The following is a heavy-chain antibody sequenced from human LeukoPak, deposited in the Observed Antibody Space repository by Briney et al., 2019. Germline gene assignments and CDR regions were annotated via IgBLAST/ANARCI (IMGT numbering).Heavy chain of an antibody. CDR3: ARESGSYLWRSWLNP. CDR2: IYYSGST. Sequence: PSETLSLTCTVSGGSISSYYWSWIRQPPGKGLEWIGYIYYSGSTNYKSSLKSRVTISVDTSKNQFSLKLSSVTAADTAVYYCARESGSYLWRSWLNPWGQGTLVTVSS. CDR1: GGSISSYY. D-gene: IGHD3-16*01. V-gene: IGHV4-59*01. J-gene: IGHJ5*02.